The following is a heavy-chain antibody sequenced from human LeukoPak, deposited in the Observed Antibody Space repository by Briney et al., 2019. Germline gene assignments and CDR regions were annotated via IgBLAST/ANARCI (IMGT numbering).Heavy chain of an antibody. Sequence: PGGSLRLSCGVSGFTVSSNYMSWVRQAPGKGLEWVSVIYTGGTTYYADSVKGRFTISRDNSKNTLYLQMNSLRAEDTAVYYCARDGDDTSGYFSPFDYWGQGTLVTVSS. CDR3: ARDGDDTSGYFSPFDY. J-gene: IGHJ4*02. V-gene: IGHV3-53*01. CDR1: GFTVSSNY. D-gene: IGHD3-22*01. CDR2: IYTGGTT.